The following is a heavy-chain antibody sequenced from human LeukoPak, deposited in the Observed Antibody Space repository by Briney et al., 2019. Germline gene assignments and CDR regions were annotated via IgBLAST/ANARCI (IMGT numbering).Heavy chain of an antibody. J-gene: IGHJ5*02. CDR3: ARALAVAGTGGFDP. CDR1: WFTFCSYW. CDR2: INSDGSST. D-gene: IGHD6-19*01. Sequence: GGSLRLFCAASWFTFCSYWMHCDAQAPGEGLVWVSRINSDGSSTSYADSVKGRFTISRDNAKNTLYLQMNSLRADDTAVYYCARALAVAGTGGFDPWGQGTLVTVSS. V-gene: IGHV3-74*01.